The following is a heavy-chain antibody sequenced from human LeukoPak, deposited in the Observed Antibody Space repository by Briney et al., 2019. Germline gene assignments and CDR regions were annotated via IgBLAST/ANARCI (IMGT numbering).Heavy chain of an antibody. D-gene: IGHD5-12*01. Sequence: SETLSLTCTVSGGSISSSSYYWGWIRQPPGKGLEWIGSIYYSGSTYYNPSLKSRVTISVATSKNQFSLKVSSVTAADTAVYYCARYSGYDKYNWFDPWGQGTLVTVSS. J-gene: IGHJ5*02. CDR3: ARYSGYDKYNWFDP. CDR1: GGSISSSSYY. CDR2: IYYSGST. V-gene: IGHV4-39*07.